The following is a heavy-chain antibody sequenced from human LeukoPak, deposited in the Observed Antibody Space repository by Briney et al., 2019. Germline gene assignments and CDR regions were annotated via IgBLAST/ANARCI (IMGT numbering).Heavy chain of an antibody. J-gene: IGHJ1*01. D-gene: IGHD3-10*02. CDR3: ASSPNEPYYYVNTH. V-gene: IGHV3-7*03. Sequence: PGGSLRLSCAASGFIFKKYWMNWVRQVPGKGLECLANIKEDGSETYYADSVKGRFTISRDNSKNTLYLQMNSLRAEDTAVYYCASSPNEPYYYVNTHWGQGTLVTVSS. CDR2: IKEDGSET. CDR1: GFIFKKYW.